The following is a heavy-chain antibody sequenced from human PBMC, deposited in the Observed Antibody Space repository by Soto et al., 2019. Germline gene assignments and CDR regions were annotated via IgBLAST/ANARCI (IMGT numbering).Heavy chain of an antibody. CDR3: ARGRLLWFGELFLGLDY. V-gene: IGHV1-46*01. CDR2: INPSGGST. CDR1: GYTFTSYY. Sequence: GASVKVSCKASGYTFTSYYMHWVRQAPGQGLEWMGIINPSGGSTSYAQKFKGRVTMTRDTSTSTVYMELSSLRSEDTAVYYCARGRLLWFGELFLGLDYWGQGTLVTVSS. J-gene: IGHJ4*02. D-gene: IGHD3-10*01.